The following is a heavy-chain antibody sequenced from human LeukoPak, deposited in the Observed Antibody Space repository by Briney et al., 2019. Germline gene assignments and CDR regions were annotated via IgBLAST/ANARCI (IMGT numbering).Heavy chain of an antibody. CDR2: INPNSGGT. D-gene: IGHD6-19*01. CDR1: GYTFTGYY. J-gene: IGHJ6*03. Sequence: ASVKVSCKASGYTFTGYYMHWVRQAPGQGLEWMGWINPNSGGTNYVQKFQGRVTMTRDTSISTAYMELSRLRSDDTAVYYCARDHMGSGFHYYYYMDVWGKGTTVTVSS. V-gene: IGHV1-2*02. CDR3: ARDHMGSGFHYYYYMDV.